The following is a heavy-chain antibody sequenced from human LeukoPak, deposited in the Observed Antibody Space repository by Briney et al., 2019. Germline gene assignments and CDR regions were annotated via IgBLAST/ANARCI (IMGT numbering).Heavy chain of an antibody. CDR3: ARAEALSSSWYYYYYYMGV. Sequence: GGSLRLSCAASGFTFSSYSMNWVRQAPGKGLEWVSSISSSSSYIYYADSVKGRFTISRDNARNSLYLQMNSLRAEDTAVYYCARAEALSSSWYYYYYYMGVWGKGTTVTVS. D-gene: IGHD6-13*01. V-gene: IGHV3-21*01. CDR2: ISSSSSYI. CDR1: GFTFSSYS. J-gene: IGHJ6*03.